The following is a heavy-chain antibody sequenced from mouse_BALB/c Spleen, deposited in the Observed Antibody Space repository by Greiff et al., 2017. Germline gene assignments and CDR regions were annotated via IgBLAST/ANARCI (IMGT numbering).Heavy chain of an antibody. CDR1: GYTFTSYY. CDR2: IYPGNVNT. J-gene: IGHJ3*01. Sequence: VQLQQSGPELVKPGASLRISCKASGYTFTSYYIHWVKQRPGQGLEWIGWIYPGNVNTYYNEKFKGKATLTADNSSSTAYMQLSSLTSEDSAVYFCAKSRGYGSSWFAYWGQGTLVTVST. CDR3: AKSRGYGSSWFAY. V-gene: IGHV1S56*01. D-gene: IGHD1-1*01.